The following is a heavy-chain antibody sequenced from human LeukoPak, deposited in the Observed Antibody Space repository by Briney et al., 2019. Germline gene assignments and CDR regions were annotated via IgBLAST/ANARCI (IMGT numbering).Heavy chain of an antibody. J-gene: IGHJ6*03. CDR2: INPNSGGT. D-gene: IGHD2/OR15-2a*01. CDR1: GYTFTGYY. Sequence: ASVKVSCKASGYTFTGYYMHWVRQAPGQGLEWMGWINPNSGGTNYAQKFQGRVTMTRDTSISTAYMELSRLRSDDTAVYYCARASPDIVITYYYYYMDVWGKGTTVTVSS. CDR3: ARASPDIVITYYYYYMDV. V-gene: IGHV1-2*02.